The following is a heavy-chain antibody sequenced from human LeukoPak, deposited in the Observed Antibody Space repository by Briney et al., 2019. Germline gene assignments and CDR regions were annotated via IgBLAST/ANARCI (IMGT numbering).Heavy chain of an antibody. V-gene: IGHV1-18*01. CDR3: ARYPRDASGGWYSNSEPDYYYYYMDV. Sequence: GASVKVSCKASGYTFTSYGISWVRQAPGQGLEWMGWISAYNGNTNYAQKLQGRVTMTTDTSTSTAYMELRSLRSDDTAVYYCARYPRDASGGWYSNSEPDYYYYYMDVWGKGTTVTVSS. CDR1: GYTFTSYG. CDR2: ISAYNGNT. D-gene: IGHD4-11*01. J-gene: IGHJ6*03.